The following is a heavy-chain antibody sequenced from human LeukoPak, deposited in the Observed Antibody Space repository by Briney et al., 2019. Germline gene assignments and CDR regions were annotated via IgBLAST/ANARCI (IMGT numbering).Heavy chain of an antibody. D-gene: IGHD3-9*01. CDR2: INHSGST. V-gene: IGHV4-34*01. J-gene: IGHJ4*02. CDR1: GGSFSGYY. Sequence: PSETLSLTCAVYGGSFSGYYWSWIRQPPGKGLEWSGEINHSGSTNYNPSLKSRVTISVDTSKNQFSLKLSSVTAADTAVYYCARMGLRYFDWLPRGYFDYWGQGTLVTVSS. CDR3: ARMGLRYFDWLPRGYFDY.